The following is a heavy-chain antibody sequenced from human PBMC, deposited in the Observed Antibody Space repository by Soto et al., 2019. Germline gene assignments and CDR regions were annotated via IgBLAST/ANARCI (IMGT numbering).Heavy chain of an antibody. V-gene: IGHV3-30*18. CDR2: ISYDGSNK. CDR3: AKIDAGDIVVVAQTL. D-gene: IGHD2-15*01. Sequence: QVRLVESGGGVVQPGRSLRLSCAASGFTFSSYGMHWVRQAPGKGLEWVAVISYDGSNKYYADSVKGRFTISRDNSKNTLYLQMNSLRAEDTAVYYCAKIDAGDIVVVAQTLWGQGTLVTVSS. CDR1: GFTFSSYG. J-gene: IGHJ4*02.